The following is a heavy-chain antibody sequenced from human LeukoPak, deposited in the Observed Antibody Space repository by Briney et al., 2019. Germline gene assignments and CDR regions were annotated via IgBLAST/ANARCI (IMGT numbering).Heavy chain of an antibody. CDR2: IYSDGSFT. Sequence: GGSLRLSCAASGFTFSTSWMHWVRQGPGKGLVWVSRIYSDGSFTSYADSVKGRFTISRDNAKNTVYLQMNSLRAEDTAVYYCARGQPGHAFDIWAKGQWSPSLQ. D-gene: IGHD2-2*01. J-gene: IGHJ3*02. V-gene: IGHV3-74*01. CDR3: ARGQPGHAFDI. CDR1: GFTFSTSW.